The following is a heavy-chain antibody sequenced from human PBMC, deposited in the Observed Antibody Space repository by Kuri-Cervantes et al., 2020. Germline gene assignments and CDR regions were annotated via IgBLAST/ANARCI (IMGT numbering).Heavy chain of an antibody. V-gene: IGHV1-3*01. CDR2: INAGNGNT. J-gene: IGHJ3*02. CDR1: GYTFTSYA. D-gene: IGHD3-9*01. CDR3: ARASRYFDWLSI. Sequence: ASVKVSCKASGYTFTSYAMHWVRQAPGQRLEWMGWINAGNGNTKYSQKFQGRVTITRDTSASTAYMELSSLRSEDTAVYYCARASRYFDWLSIWGQGTMVTVSS.